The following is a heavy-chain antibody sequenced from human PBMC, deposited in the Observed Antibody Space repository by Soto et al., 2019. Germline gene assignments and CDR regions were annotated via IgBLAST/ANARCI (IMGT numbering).Heavy chain of an antibody. Sequence: QVQLVQSGAEVKKPGSSLKVSCKASGGTFGRYTISWVRQAPGQGLEWMGWIIPILETANYAQKFQGRVTITADTSTSTAYLDLSGLKSDDAGVYYCARGGKLGGDLDVWGKGTPVTVS. J-gene: IGHJ6*03. V-gene: IGHV1-69*08. CDR2: IIPILETA. CDR3: ARGGKLGGDLDV. CDR1: GGTFGRYT. D-gene: IGHD1-26*01.